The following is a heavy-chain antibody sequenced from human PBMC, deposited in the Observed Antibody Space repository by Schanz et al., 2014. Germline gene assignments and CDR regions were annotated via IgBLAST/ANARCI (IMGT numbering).Heavy chain of an antibody. CDR2: IYYSGDT. CDR3: ARQGIGYQHGRYYYYMDV. V-gene: IGHV4-4*02. Sequence: QLQLQESGPGLVKPSGTLSLTCAVSGGFISSINWWSWVRQSPGTGLEWIGYIYYSGDTNYNPSLKSRVTISVDTSKNQFSLNLISVTAADTAVYYCARQGIGYQHGRYYYYMDVWGRGTTVTVSS. CDR1: GGFISSINW. D-gene: IGHD2-2*01. J-gene: IGHJ6*03.